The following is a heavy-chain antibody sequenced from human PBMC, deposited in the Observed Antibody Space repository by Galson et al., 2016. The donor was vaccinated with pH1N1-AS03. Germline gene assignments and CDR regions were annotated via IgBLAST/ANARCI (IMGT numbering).Heavy chain of an antibody. J-gene: IGHJ4*01. CDR1: GFIFRNVW. Sequence: SLRLSCAASGFIFRNVWMTWVRQAPGKRLEWVGHIKSEGDGGGASDHAAPVKGRFTISRDDSENTLYLQMNSLKSEDTSVYYCTTAHGSGPGDFDCWGHGTLVTVSS. D-gene: IGHD3-10*01. CDR3: TTAHGSGPGDFDC. V-gene: IGHV3-15*01. CDR2: IKSEGDGGGAS.